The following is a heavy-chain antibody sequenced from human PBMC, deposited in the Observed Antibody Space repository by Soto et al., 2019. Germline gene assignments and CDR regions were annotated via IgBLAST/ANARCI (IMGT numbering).Heavy chain of an antibody. D-gene: IGHD2-2*01. Sequence: QVQLVESGGGVVQPGRSLRLSCAASGFTFSSYGMHWVRQAPGKGLEWVAVIWYDGSNKYYADSVKGRFTISRDNSKNTLYLQMNSLRAEDTAVYYCARGLRFGPAARHYYYYMDVWGKGTTVTVSS. CDR1: GFTFSSYG. CDR2: IWYDGSNK. CDR3: ARGLRFGPAARHYYYYMDV. V-gene: IGHV3-33*01. J-gene: IGHJ6*03.